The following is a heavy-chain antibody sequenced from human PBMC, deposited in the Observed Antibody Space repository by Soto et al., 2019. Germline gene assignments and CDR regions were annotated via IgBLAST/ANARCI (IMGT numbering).Heavy chain of an antibody. CDR2: ITNTGITT. J-gene: IGHJ4*02. V-gene: IGHV3-23*01. D-gene: IGHD4-17*01. CDR3: AKGFDYGHTKHIDH. Sequence: PGGSLRLSCAASGFGFSTHALSWVRQAPGKGLEWLSSITNTGITTHYADSVKGRFTISRENSRNTLHLQMNNLRVDDTAVYYCAKGFDYGHTKHIDHWGQGTLVTVSS. CDR1: GFGFSTHA.